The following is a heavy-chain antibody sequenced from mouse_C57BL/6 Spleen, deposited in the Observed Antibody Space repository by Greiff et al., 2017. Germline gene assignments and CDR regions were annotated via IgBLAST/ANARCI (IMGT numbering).Heavy chain of an antibody. V-gene: IGHV2-5*01. CDR2: IWRGGRS. CDR3: AKAYYGFYYYAMDY. Sequence: QVQLQQSGPGLVQPSQSLSITCTVSGFSLTSYGVHWVRQSPGKGLAGLGVIWRGGRSDYNAAFMASLFLTKDNSKSHVVYKMISLQAADTAIYDCAKAYYGFYYYAMDYWGQGTSVTVSS. CDR1: GFSLTSYG. D-gene: IGHD2-9*01. J-gene: IGHJ4*01.